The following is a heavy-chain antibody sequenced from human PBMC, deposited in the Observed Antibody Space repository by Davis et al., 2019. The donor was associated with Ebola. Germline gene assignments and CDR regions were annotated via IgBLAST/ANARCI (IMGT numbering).Heavy chain of an antibody. CDR1: GGTFSSYT. D-gene: IGHD3-10*01. V-gene: IGHV1-18*01. CDR2: ISAYNGNT. Sequence: AASVKVSCKASGGTFSSYTISWVRQAPGQGLEWMGWISAYNGNTNYAQKLQGRVTMTTDTSTSTAYMELRSLRSDDTAVYYCARHRPQKITMVRPYYYGMDVWGQGTTVTVSS. J-gene: IGHJ6*02. CDR3: ARHRPQKITMVRPYYYGMDV.